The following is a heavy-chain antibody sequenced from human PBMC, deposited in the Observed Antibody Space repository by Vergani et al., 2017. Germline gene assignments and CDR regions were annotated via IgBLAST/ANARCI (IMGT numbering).Heavy chain of an antibody. V-gene: IGHV3-21*02. CDR1: GFTFSRTT. CDR2: ISSSSGYI. Sequence: EVQLLDSGGGLVKPGGSLRLSCAGSGFTFSRTTLTWVRQAPGKGLEWVASISSSSGYIHYGDAVRGRFTISRDNAKNSVYLQMSSLTVDDTGVYYCASRVNSSGGLGVWGQGTTVTVSS. J-gene: IGHJ6*02. D-gene: IGHD1/OR15-1a*01. CDR3: ASRVNSSGGLGV.